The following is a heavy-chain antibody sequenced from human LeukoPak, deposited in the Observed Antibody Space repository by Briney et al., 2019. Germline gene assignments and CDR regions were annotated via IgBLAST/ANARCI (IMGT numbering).Heavy chain of an antibody. Sequence: GGSLRLSCAASGFTFSSYAMSWVRQAPGKGLEWVSYISSSSSVIYYADSVKGRFTISRDNAKNSLYLQMNSLRAEDTAVYYCARGTWIQLWLIDYWGQGTLVTVSS. D-gene: IGHD5-18*01. CDR2: ISSSSSVI. CDR1: GFTFSSYA. V-gene: IGHV3-48*01. CDR3: ARGTWIQLWLIDY. J-gene: IGHJ4*02.